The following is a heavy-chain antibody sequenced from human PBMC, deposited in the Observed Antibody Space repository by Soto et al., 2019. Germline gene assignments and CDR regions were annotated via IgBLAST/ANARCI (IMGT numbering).Heavy chain of an antibody. J-gene: IGHJ4*02. D-gene: IGHD2-2*01. CDR1: GFTFSSYG. V-gene: IGHV3-30*03. Sequence: GGSLRLSCAASGFTFSSYGMHWVRQAPGKGLEWVAIISDDGSKNYYADSVKGRFTVSRDNAANSLYLQMNYLGVDDTAVYHCATYCSSPTCRSFWGQGTLVTVSS. CDR3: ATYCSSPTCRSF. CDR2: ISDDGSKN.